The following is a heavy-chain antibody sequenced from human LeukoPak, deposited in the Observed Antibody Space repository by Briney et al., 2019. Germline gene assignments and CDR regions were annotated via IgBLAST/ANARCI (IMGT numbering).Heavy chain of an antibody. Sequence: SETLSLTCTVSGGSISSSSYYWGWIRQPPGKGLECIGKINHSGSTNYNPSLKSRVTISVDTSKNQFSLKLSSVTAADTAVYYCARVYYSSSYDYWYFDLWGRGTLVTVSS. V-gene: IGHV4-39*07. J-gene: IGHJ2*01. CDR3: ARVYYSSSYDYWYFDL. CDR2: INHSGST. CDR1: GGSISSSSYY. D-gene: IGHD6-13*01.